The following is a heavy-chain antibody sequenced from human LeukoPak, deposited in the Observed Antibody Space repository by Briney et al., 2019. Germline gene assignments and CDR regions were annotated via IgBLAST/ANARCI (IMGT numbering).Heavy chain of an antibody. CDR3: AREGITGEDYYYGMDV. J-gene: IGHJ6*02. CDR2: IYYSGST. D-gene: IGHD3-10*01. V-gene: IGHV4-30-4*08. CDR1: GGSISSGGYY. Sequence: SSETLSLTCTVSGGSISSGGYYWSWIRQHPGKGLEWIGYIYYSGSTYYNPSLKSRVTISVDTSKNQFSLKLSSVTAADTAVYYCAREGITGEDYYYGMDVWGQGTTVTVSS.